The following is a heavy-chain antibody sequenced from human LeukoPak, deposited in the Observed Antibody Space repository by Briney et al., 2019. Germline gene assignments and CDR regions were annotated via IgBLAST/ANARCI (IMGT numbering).Heavy chain of an antibody. Sequence: QPGRSLRLSCAASGFTFDDYAMHWVRQAPGKGLEWVSGISWNSGSIGYADSVKGRFTISRDNAKNSLYLQMNSLRAEDMALYYCAKDRSSWYDAFDIWGQGTMVTVSS. CDR1: GFTFDDYA. CDR3: AKDRSSWYDAFDI. CDR2: ISWNSGSI. J-gene: IGHJ3*02. D-gene: IGHD6-13*01. V-gene: IGHV3-9*03.